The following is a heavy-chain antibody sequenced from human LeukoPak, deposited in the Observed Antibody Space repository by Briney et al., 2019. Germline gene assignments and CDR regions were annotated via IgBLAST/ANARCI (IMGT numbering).Heavy chain of an antibody. Sequence: GASVKVSFKASGYTFTSYYMHWVRQAPGQGLEWMGIINPSGGSTSYAQKFQGRVTMTRDTSTSTVYVELSSLRSEDTAVYYCARDLSSSRYSSGWYFWFDPWGQGTLVTVSS. D-gene: IGHD6-19*01. J-gene: IGHJ5*02. V-gene: IGHV1-46*01. CDR3: ARDLSSSRYSSGWYFWFDP. CDR2: INPSGGST. CDR1: GYTFTSYY.